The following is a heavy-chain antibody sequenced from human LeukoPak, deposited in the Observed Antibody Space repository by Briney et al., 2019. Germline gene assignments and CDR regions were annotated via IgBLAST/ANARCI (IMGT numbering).Heavy chain of an antibody. CDR1: GGSISGYY. CDR2: IYYSGST. J-gene: IGHJ4*02. CDR3: ARVGGSGSYPLDY. V-gene: IGHV4-31*03. D-gene: IGHD3-10*01. Sequence: SETLSLTCTVSGGSISGYYWSWIRQHPGKGLEWIGYIYYSGSTYYNPSLKSRVTISVDTSKNQFSLKLSSVTAADTAVYYCARVGGSGSYPLDYWGQGTLVTVSS.